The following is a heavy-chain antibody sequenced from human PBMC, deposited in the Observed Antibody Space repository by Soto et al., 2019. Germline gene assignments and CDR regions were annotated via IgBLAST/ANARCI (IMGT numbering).Heavy chain of an antibody. CDR3: VRDTRLWHVHP. J-gene: IGHJ5*02. D-gene: IGHD2-21*01. V-gene: IGHV3-74*03. CDR2: INTDGSVA. Sequence: HPGGSLRLSCAASGLTFRSYWMHWVRQAPGKGLVWVSRINTDGSVAMYVDSVKDRFTISRDNAKNTLYLHMNSLRAEDTAVYFGVRDTRLWHVHPWGQGALVT. CDR1: GLTFRSYW.